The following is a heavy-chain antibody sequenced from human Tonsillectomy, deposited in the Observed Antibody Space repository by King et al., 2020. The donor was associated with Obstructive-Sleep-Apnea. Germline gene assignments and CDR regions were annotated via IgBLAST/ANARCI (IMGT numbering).Heavy chain of an antibody. CDR2: IYYSVST. V-gene: IGHV4-59*01. D-gene: IGHD6-19*01. J-gene: IGHJ3*02. CDR3: ARGVPRSKLESGWAPFDI. Sequence: QLQESGPGLVKPSETLSLTCTVSDGSISNYYWTWIRQPPGKGLEWIGYIYYSVSTNCNPSLKSRVTVSVDTSKNQLSLNLTSVTAADTAVYYCARGVPRSKLESGWAPFDIWGQGTMVTVSS. CDR1: DGSISNYY.